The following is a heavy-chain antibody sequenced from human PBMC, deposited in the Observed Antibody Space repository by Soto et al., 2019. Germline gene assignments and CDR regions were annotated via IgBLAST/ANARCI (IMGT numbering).Heavy chain of an antibody. V-gene: IGHV3-48*01. Sequence: EVQLVESGGGLVQPGGSLRLSCAASGFTFSSYSMNWVRQAPGKGLEWVSYISSSSSTIYYADSVKGRFTISRDNAKNPLYLQMNRLRAEDTGVYYFARGAYFYDSSGLSYWGQGTLVTVSS. CDR2: ISSSSSTI. J-gene: IGHJ4*02. D-gene: IGHD3-22*01. CDR1: GFTFSSYS. CDR3: ARGAYFYDSSGLSY.